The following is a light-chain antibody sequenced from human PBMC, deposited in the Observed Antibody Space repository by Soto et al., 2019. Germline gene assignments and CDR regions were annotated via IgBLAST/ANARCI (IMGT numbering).Light chain of an antibody. J-gene: IGKJ1*01. Sequence: DIQMTQSPSTLSASVGDRVTITCRASQSISTWLAWYQQKPGTAPKVLIYDASRLESGVPSRFRGSGSGTEFTLTISSLQPADFATYYCQQYNSYSWTFGQGTKVDNK. CDR2: DAS. V-gene: IGKV1-5*01. CDR1: QSISTW. CDR3: QQYNSYSWT.